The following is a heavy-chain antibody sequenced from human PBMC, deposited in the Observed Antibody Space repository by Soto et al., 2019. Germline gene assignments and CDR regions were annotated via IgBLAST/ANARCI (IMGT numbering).Heavy chain of an antibody. Sequence: GGSLRLSCAASGFTFSGSAMHWVRQASGKGLEWVGRIRSKANSYATAYAASVKGRFTISRDDSKNTAYLQMNSLKTEDTAVYYCTGDYGGNSGAFDIWGQGTMVTVS. CDR3: TGDYGGNSGAFDI. CDR1: GFTFSGSA. D-gene: IGHD4-17*01. CDR2: IRSKANSYAT. V-gene: IGHV3-73*01. J-gene: IGHJ3*02.